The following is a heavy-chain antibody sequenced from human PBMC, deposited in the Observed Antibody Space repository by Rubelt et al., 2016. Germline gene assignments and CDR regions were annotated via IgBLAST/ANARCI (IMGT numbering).Heavy chain of an antibody. J-gene: IGHJ3*02. CDR1: GFTFSDHY. CDR3: ARRATRSGSSGWDAFDI. Sequence: EVQLVESGGGLVQPGGSLRLSCAASGFTFSDHYMDWVRQAPGKGLEWVGRTRNKVNGYTTEYGASVKGRFTISRDDSKNSLYLQMNSLKTEDTAVYYCARRATRSGSSGWDAFDIWGQGTMVTVSS. D-gene: IGHD3-3*01. CDR2: TRNKVNGYTT. V-gene: IGHV3-72*01.